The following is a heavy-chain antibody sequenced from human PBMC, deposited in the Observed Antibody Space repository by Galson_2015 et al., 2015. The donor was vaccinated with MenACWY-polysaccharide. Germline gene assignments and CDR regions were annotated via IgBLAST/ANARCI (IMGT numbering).Heavy chain of an antibody. CDR1: GFTFSSYW. D-gene: IGHD1-1*01. V-gene: IGHV3-7*01. CDR3: ARVGLQLYFEH. CDR2: IKQDGSEK. Sequence: SLRLSCAASGFTFSSYWMGWVRQAPGKGLEWVANIKQDGSEKYYVDSVKGRFTISRDNAKTSLYLQMNRLRAEDTAVYYCARVGLQLYFEHWGQGTLVTVSS. J-gene: IGHJ4*02.